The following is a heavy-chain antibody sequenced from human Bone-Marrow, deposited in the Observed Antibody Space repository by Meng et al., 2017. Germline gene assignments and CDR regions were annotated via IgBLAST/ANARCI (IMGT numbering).Heavy chain of an antibody. D-gene: IGHD5-12*01. CDR2: IRGSGRDI. CDR3: ARDQNDLGDIVATILGYYYYGMDV. V-gene: IGHV3-48*03. J-gene: IGHJ6*02. CDR1: GFSFSSYE. Sequence: AESLSLSCAVSGFSFSSYEMHWVRHAPGAGLGWVSYIRGSGRDIYYADSVKGRLTITRDNSKNTLYLQMNSLRAEDTAVYYCARDQNDLGDIVATILGYYYYGMDVWGQGTTVTVSS.